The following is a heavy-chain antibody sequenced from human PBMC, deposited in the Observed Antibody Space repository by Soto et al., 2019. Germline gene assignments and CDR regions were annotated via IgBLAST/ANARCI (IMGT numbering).Heavy chain of an antibody. CDR2: INSASSTT. V-gene: IGHV3-48*02. Sequence: DVQLVESGGGLVQPGGSLRLSCAASGFPFSQYAMHWVRQAPGKGLEWISYINSASSTTFHADSIKGRLTVSRDNAKNSVYLHMSSLRHEDTAVHYCARDLSHWGQGTLVTVSS. CDR3: ARDLSH. J-gene: IGHJ4*02. CDR1: GFPFSQYA.